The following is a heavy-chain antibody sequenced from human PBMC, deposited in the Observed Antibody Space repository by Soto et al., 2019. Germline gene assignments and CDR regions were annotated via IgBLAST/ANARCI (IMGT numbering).Heavy chain of an antibody. CDR2: IYSGGST. V-gene: IGHV3-66*01. CDR3: ARSFGLRFLEWFDP. Sequence: GGSLRLSCAASGFTVSSNYMSWVRQAPGKGLEWVSVIYSGGSTYYADSVKGRFTISRHNSKNTLYLQMNSLRAEDTAVYYCARSFGLRFLEWFDPWGQGTLVTVSS. CDR1: GFTVSSNY. J-gene: IGHJ5*02. D-gene: IGHD3-3*01.